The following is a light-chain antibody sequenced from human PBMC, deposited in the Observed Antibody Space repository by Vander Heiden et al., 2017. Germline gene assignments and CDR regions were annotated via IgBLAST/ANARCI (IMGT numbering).Light chain of an antibody. CDR2: EVR. CDR1: SSDVGAYNF. CDR3: SSDAGSNTWV. Sequence: QSALTQPPSASGPPGPSVTIYCTGTSSDVGAYNFLSWYQQHPGNAPKVMIYEVRKPPSGVPDLFSGSRSGTTASLTGAGLQPEDEAAYYCSSDAGSNTWVFGGGTKLTVL. V-gene: IGLV2-8*01. J-gene: IGLJ2*01.